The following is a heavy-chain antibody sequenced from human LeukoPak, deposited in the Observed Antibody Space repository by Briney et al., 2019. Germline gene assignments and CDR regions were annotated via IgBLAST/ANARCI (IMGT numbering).Heavy chain of an antibody. J-gene: IGHJ4*02. Sequence: SETLSLTCTVSGGSISIYYWSWIRQPPGKGLEWIGYIYYSGSTNYNPSLKSRVTISVDTSKNQFSLKLSSVTAADTAVYYCARGAAAFDYWGQGTLVTVSS. CDR3: ARGAAAFDY. CDR1: GGSISIYY. V-gene: IGHV4-59*01. CDR2: IYYSGST. D-gene: IGHD6-13*01.